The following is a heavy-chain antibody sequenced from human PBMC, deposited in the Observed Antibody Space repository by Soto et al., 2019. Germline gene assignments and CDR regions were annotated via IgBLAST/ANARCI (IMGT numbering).Heavy chain of an antibody. CDR2: IWYDGSEK. Sequence: PGGSLRLSCAASGFTFSSYGMHWVRQAPGKGLEWVAVIWYDGSEKYYVDSVKGRFTISRDNAKNSLYLQMNSLRAEDTAVYYCAREGYRKYNYYGMDVWGQGTTVTVSS. CDR1: GFTFSSYG. J-gene: IGHJ6*02. D-gene: IGHD5-12*01. CDR3: AREGYRKYNYYGMDV. V-gene: IGHV3-33*01.